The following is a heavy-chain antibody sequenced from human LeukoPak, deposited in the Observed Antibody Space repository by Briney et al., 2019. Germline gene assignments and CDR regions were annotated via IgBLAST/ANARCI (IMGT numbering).Heavy chain of an antibody. CDR2: ISGTGGST. Sequence: GGSLRLSCAASGFTFSSFAMSWVRQAPGKGLEWVSGISGTGGSTNYADSVKGRFTISRDNSMNTLYLQMNSLRAEDTAVYYCAKDSPSIAVAGNFDYWGQGTLVTVSS. CDR1: GFTFSSFA. J-gene: IGHJ4*02. V-gene: IGHV3-23*01. D-gene: IGHD6-19*01. CDR3: AKDSPSIAVAGNFDY.